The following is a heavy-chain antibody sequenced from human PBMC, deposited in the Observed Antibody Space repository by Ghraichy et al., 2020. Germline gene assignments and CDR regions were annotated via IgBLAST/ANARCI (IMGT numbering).Heavy chain of an antibody. D-gene: IGHD3-22*01. J-gene: IGHJ4*02. CDR1: GFTFSNYG. CDR2: IRYDESNK. V-gene: IGHV3-30*02. CDR3: AKDTYYYDSGGYHYFDY. Sequence: GESLNISCVASGFTFSNYGMHWVRQAPGKGLEWVAFIRYDESNKYYVDSVKGRFTISRDTSKNTLYLQMNSLRAEDTAVYYCAKDTYYYDSGGYHYFDYWGQGTLVTVSS.